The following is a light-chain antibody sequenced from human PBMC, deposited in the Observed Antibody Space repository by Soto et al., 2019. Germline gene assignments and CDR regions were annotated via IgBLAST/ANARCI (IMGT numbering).Light chain of an antibody. Sequence: EIVLTQSPATLSLSPGERATLSCRASQSVSSTYLAWYQQKPGQAPRLLIYGASSRATGIPDRFSGSGSGTDFTLTISRLEPEDFAVYYCQQYNSHWTFGQGTKVEIK. V-gene: IGKV3-20*01. CDR2: GAS. J-gene: IGKJ1*01. CDR1: QSVSSTY. CDR3: QQYNSHWT.